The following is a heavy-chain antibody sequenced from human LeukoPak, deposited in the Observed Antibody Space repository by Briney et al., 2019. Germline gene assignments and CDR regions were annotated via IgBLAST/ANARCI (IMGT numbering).Heavy chain of an antibody. V-gene: IGHV3-7*03. CDR1: GITFNTYW. J-gene: IGHJ4*02. Sequence: GGSLRLSCKASGITFNTYWMNWVRQAPGKGLEWVANVKQDGSEKYYVDSVRGRFTISRDNAKNSVYLQMNSLRVDDTAVYYCARGGSRYYTSSVSDYWGQGTLITVSS. CDR2: VKQDGSEK. CDR3: ARGGSRYYTSSVSDY. D-gene: IGHD3-10*01.